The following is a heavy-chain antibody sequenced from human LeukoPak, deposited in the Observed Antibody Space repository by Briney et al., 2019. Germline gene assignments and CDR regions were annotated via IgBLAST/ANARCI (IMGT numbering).Heavy chain of an antibody. CDR1: GYTFTSYG. J-gene: IGHJ4*02. CDR2: ISAYNGNT. Sequence: ASVKVSCKASGYTFTSYGISWVRQAPGQGLEWMGWISAYNGNTNYAQKLQGRVTMTTDTSTSTAYMELRSLRSDDTAVYYCARFQGAAGTLFAFVYWGQGTLVTVSS. CDR3: ARFQGAAGTLFAFVY. V-gene: IGHV1-18*01. D-gene: IGHD6-13*01.